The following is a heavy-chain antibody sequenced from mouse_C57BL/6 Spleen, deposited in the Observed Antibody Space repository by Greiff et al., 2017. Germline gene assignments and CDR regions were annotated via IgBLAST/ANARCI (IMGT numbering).Heavy chain of an antibody. D-gene: IGHD1-1*01. V-gene: IGHV8-12*01. J-gene: IGHJ4*01. CDR3: ARSRGHYYGSSSVMDY. CDR2: IYWDDDK. CDR1: GFSLSTSGMG. Sequence: QVTLKESGPGILQSSQTLSLTCSFSGFSLSTSGMGVSWIRQPSGKGLEWLAHIYWDDDKRYNPSLKSRLTISKDTSRNQVFLKITSVDTADTATYYCARSRGHYYGSSSVMDYWGQGTSVTVSS.